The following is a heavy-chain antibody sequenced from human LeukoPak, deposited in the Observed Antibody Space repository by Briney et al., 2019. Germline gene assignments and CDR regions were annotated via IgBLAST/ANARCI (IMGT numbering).Heavy chain of an antibody. CDR3: ARVYCSSTSCYGDY. CDR2: IYYSGST. V-gene: IGHV4-59*01. D-gene: IGHD2-2*01. J-gene: IGHJ4*02. CDR1: GGSISSYY. Sequence: PSETLSLXCTVSGGSISSYYWSWIRQPPGKGLEWIGYIYYSGSTNYNPSLKSRVTISVDTSKNQFSLKLSSVTAADTAVYYCARVYCSSTSCYGDYWGQGTLVTVSS.